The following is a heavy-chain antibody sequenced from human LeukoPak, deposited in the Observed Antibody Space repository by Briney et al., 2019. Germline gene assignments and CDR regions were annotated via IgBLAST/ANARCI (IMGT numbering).Heavy chain of an antibody. J-gene: IGHJ4*02. CDR3: AKDYGRGYQLLFTC. D-gene: IGHD2-2*01. Sequence: GGSLRLSCAASGFTFSSYAMSWVRQAPGKGVEWVSAISGSGGSTYYADSVKGRFTISRDNSKNTLYLQMNSLRAEVPAVYYCAKDYGRGYQLLFTCCGQGTLVTVSS. V-gene: IGHV3-23*01. CDR1: GFTFSSYA. CDR2: ISGSGGST.